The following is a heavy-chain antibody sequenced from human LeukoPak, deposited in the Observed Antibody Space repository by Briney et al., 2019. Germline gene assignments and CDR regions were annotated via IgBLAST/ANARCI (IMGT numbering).Heavy chain of an antibody. V-gene: IGHV3-30*04. CDR1: GFTFSSYA. D-gene: IGHD6-19*01. J-gene: IGHJ4*02. CDR3: ARSVAGNFDY. Sequence: GGSLRLSCAASGFTFSSYAMHWVRQAPGKGLEWVAVISYDGGNKYYADSVKGRFTISRDNSKNTLYLQMNSLRAEDTAVYYCARSVAGNFDYWGQGTLVTVSS. CDR2: ISYDGGNK.